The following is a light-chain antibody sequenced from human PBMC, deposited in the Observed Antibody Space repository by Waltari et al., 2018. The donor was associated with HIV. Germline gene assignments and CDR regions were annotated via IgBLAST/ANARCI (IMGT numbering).Light chain of an antibody. CDR1: QDINDS. V-gene: IGKV1-33*01. Sequence: DIQMTQFPSSLSASVGDRVTITCRASQDINDSLNWYQHKPGKAPKLLMYDASNLETGVPSRFNGSGSGADFAFTISSLQPEDIATYYCQQYDSPRYTFGQGTKVEIK. J-gene: IGKJ2*01. CDR3: QQYDSPRYT. CDR2: DAS.